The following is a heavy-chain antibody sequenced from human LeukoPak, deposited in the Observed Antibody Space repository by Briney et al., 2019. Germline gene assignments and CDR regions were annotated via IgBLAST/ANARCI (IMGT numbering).Heavy chain of an antibody. D-gene: IGHD1-26*01. V-gene: IGHV4-34*01. CDR2: SNDSGGT. CDR1: EGTFSGYY. J-gene: IGHJ6*03. CDR3: ARLSVIVGAALEYYYYYMDV. Sequence: PSETLSLTCAVYEGTFSGYYWSWIRQPPGKRLEWVGESNDSGGTNYNPSLKSRVTISADKSKNQVSLKLTSVTAADTAVYYCARLSVIVGAALEYYYYYMDVWGQGTTVTVSS.